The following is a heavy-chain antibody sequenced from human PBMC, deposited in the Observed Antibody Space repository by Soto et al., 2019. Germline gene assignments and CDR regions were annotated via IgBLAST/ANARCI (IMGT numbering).Heavy chain of an antibody. CDR3: ARLQTAVPHY. CDR1: GDSISGSPYY. V-gene: IGHV4-39*02. D-gene: IGHD6-13*01. CDR2: IYYDGYT. Sequence: QVQLQESGPGLVMPSETLSLTCTVSGDSISGSPYYWGWIRQPPGKRLEWNGSIYYDGYTVYTPSLKSRVTISVDTSQNYFYLKLTSAADADMATYVCARLQTAVPHYWGQGILVTVSS. J-gene: IGHJ4*02.